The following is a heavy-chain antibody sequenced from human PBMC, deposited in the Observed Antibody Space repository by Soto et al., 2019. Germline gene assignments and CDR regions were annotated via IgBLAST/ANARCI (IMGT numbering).Heavy chain of an antibody. J-gene: IGHJ4*02. CDR1: GFTFDDYA. Sequence: EVQLVESGGGLVQPGRSLRLSCAASGFTFDDYAMHWVRQAPGKGLEWVSGISWNSGSIGYADSVKGRFTISRDNAKNSLYLQMNSLRAEDTALYYCAKAGGAHIAAAGPSSWGQGTLVTVSS. CDR3: AKAGGAHIAAAGPSS. CDR2: ISWNSGSI. D-gene: IGHD6-13*01. V-gene: IGHV3-9*01.